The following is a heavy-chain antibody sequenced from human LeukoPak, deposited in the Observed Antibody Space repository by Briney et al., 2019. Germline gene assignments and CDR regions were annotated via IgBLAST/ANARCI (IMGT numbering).Heavy chain of an antibody. CDR3: ARSSGYYYGVNYFDY. CDR2: IYYSGST. V-gene: IGHV4-30-4*01. Sequence: SQALSLTCTVSGGSISSGDYSWSWIRQPPGKGLEWIGYIYYSGSTYYNPSLKSRVTISVDTSKNQFSLKLSSVTAADTAVYYCARSSGYYYGVNYFDYWGQGTLVTVSS. CDR1: GGSISSGDYS. J-gene: IGHJ4*02. D-gene: IGHD3-22*01.